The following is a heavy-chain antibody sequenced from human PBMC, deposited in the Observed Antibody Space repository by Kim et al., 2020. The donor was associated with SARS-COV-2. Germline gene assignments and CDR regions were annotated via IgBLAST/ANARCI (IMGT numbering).Heavy chain of an antibody. V-gene: IGHV4-34*01. CDR1: GGSFSGYY. Sequence: SETLSLTCAVYGGSFSGYYWSWIRQPPGKGLEWIGEINHSGSTNYNPSLKSRVTISVDTSKNQFSLKLSSVTAADTAVYYCATAGDRLRNSDYWGQGTLVTVSS. CDR3: ATAGDRLRNSDY. CDR2: INHSGST. D-gene: IGHD7-27*01. J-gene: IGHJ4*02.